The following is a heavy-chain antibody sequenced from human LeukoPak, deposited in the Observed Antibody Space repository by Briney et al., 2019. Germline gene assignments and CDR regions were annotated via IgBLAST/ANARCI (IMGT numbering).Heavy chain of an antibody. V-gene: IGHV3-64*02. J-gene: IGHJ4*02. CDR2: ISSSGRIT. D-gene: IGHD6-19*01. CDR3: ARVSGWYWFDN. CDR1: GFTFGTYA. Sequence: QAGGSLRLSCAASGFTFGTYAMHWVRQAPGKGLEYVSAISSSGRITYYADSVKGRFTISRDNSKNILYLQMGSLRAEDTAVYYCARVSGWYWFDNWGQGTLVTVSS.